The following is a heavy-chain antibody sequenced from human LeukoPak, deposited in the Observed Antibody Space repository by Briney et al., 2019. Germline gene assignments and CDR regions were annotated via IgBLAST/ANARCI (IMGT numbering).Heavy chain of an antibody. D-gene: IGHD5-12*01. J-gene: IGHJ4*02. Sequence: GGSLRLSCLTSGFTLSTNAMSWVRQAPGKGLEWVSGTSDRGDYTYYADSVKGRFTISRDNAKNSLYLQMNSLRAEDTAVYYCARAQSGYDFVDYWGQGTLVTVSS. CDR2: TSDRGDYT. V-gene: IGHV3-21*01. CDR3: ARAQSGYDFVDY. CDR1: GFTLSTNA.